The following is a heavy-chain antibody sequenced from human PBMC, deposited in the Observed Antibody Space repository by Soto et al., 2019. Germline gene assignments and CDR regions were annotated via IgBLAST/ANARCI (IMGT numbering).Heavy chain of an antibody. CDR2: ISGSGGST. CDR1: GFTFSSYA. Sequence: GGSLRLSCAASGFTFSSYAMSWVRQAPGKGLEWVSAISGSGGSTYYADSVKGRFTISRDNSKNTLYLQMNSLRAEDTAVYYCAKLFLTTVALRDAFDFWCPGTMVTLSS. V-gene: IGHV3-23*01. J-gene: IGHJ3*01. CDR3: AKLFLTTVALRDAFDF. D-gene: IGHD4-17*01.